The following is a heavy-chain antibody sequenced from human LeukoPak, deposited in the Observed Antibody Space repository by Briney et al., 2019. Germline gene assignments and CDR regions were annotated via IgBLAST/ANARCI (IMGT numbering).Heavy chain of an antibody. CDR1: GFTFSSYG. D-gene: IGHD3-22*01. Sequence: PGGSLRLSCAASGFTFSSYGMHWVRQAPGKGLEWVAFIRYDGSNKYYADSVKGRFTISRDNSKNTLYLQMDSLRAEDTALYYCAKDEEDNSGYHFYYYYGMDVWGQGTTVTVSS. CDR3: AKDEEDNSGYHFYYYYGMDV. CDR2: IRYDGSNK. V-gene: IGHV3-30*02. J-gene: IGHJ6*02.